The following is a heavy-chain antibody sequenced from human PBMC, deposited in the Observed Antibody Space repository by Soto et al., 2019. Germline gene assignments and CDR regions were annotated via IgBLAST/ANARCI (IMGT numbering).Heavy chain of an antibody. CDR1: GFTFSSYA. D-gene: IGHD6-19*01. J-gene: IGHJ4*02. CDR2: ISGSGGST. Sequence: GGSLRLSCAASGFTFSSYAMSWVRQAPGKGLEWVSAISGSGGSTYYADSVKGRFTISRDNSKNTLYLQMNSRRAEDTAVYYCGKDQWPVVLKFNYWGQGTLVTVSS. V-gene: IGHV3-23*01. CDR3: GKDQWPVVLKFNY.